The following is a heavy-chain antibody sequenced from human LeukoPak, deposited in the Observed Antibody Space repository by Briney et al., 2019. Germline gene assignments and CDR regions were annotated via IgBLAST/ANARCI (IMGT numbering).Heavy chain of an antibody. D-gene: IGHD6-13*01. V-gene: IGHV3-23*01. Sequence: SGGSLRLSCAASGFTFSNYAMNWFRKAPGKGLEWVSSINGIGGSTYYADSVKGRFTISRDNSKNTLYLQMNSLKTEDTAVYYCTRVGLRGSSWYLGYFDYWGQGTLVTVSS. CDR2: INGIGGST. CDR3: TRVGLRGSSWYLGYFDY. J-gene: IGHJ4*02. CDR1: GFTFSNYA.